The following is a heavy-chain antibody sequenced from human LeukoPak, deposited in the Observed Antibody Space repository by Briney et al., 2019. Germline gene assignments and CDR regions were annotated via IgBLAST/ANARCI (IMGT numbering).Heavy chain of an antibody. J-gene: IGHJ4*02. CDR2: IIPIFGTA. D-gene: IGHD6-19*01. V-gene: IGHV1-69*06. CDR1: GGTFSSYA. Sequence: SVKVSCKASGGTFSSYAISWVRQAPGQGLEWMGGIIPIFGTANYAQKFQGRVTITADTSTSTAYMELSSLRSDDTAVYYCARGSRTGWYYFDYWGQGTLVTVSS. CDR3: ARGSRTGWYYFDY.